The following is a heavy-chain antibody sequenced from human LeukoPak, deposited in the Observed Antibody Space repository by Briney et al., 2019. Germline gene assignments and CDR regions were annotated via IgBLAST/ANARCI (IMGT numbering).Heavy chain of an antibody. Sequence: GESLKISCEGSGYTFTSYWIAWVRLMPGKGLEWMGIIYPGDSDTRYSPSFQGQVTISADKSISTAYLQWSSLKASDTAMYYCARLYSGYDTYWDYWGQGTLVTVSS. J-gene: IGHJ4*02. CDR2: IYPGDSDT. CDR3: ARLYSGYDTYWDY. V-gene: IGHV5-51*01. D-gene: IGHD5-12*01. CDR1: GYTFTSYW.